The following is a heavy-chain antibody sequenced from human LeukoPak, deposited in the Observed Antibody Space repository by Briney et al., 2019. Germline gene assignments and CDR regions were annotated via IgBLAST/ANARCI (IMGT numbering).Heavy chain of an antibody. CDR3: ARVLSGPINWYFDL. J-gene: IGHJ2*01. CDR1: GGSISSGDYY. V-gene: IGHV4-30-4*08. D-gene: IGHD2-15*01. CDR2: IYYSGST. Sequence: PSETLSLTCTVSGGSISSGDYYWSWIRQPPGKGLEWIGYIYYSGSTYYNPSLKSRVTISVDTSKNQFSLKLSSVTAADTAAYYCARVLSGPINWYFDLWGRGTLVTVSS.